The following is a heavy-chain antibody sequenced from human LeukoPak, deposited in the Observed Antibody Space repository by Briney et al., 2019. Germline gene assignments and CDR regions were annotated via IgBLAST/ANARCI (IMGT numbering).Heavy chain of an antibody. D-gene: IGHD3-9*01. J-gene: IGHJ3*02. CDR1: GDSVSSNSAA. CDR3: ARVSTIGSSAFDI. CDR2: TYYRSRRFT. Sequence: SQTLSLTCAISGDSVSSNSAAWNWIRQSPSRGLEWLGRTYYRSRRFTNYAASVKSRMTINPDTSKNQFSLQLNSVTPEDTAVYYCARVSTIGSSAFDIWGQGTMVTVSS. V-gene: IGHV6-1*01.